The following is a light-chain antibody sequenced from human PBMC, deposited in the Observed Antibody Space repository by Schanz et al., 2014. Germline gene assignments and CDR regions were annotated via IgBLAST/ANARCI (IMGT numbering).Light chain of an antibody. V-gene: IGLV2-8*01. CDR1: SSDVGGYNY. Sequence: QSALTQPPSASGSPGQSVTISCTGTSSDVGGYNYVSWYQQHPGKAPKLMIYEVSKRPSGVPDRFSGSKSGNTASLTVSGLQAEEEADYYCCSYAGSSTLVFGGGTKLTVL. J-gene: IGLJ2*01. CDR2: EVS. CDR3: CSYAGSSTLV.